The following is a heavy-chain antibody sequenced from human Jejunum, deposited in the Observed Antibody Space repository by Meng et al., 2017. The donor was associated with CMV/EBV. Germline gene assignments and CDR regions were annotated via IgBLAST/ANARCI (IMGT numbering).Heavy chain of an antibody. D-gene: IGHD3-10*01. Sequence: GDSFTNRVYYWGWVRQSPKGLDWVASIHYTGGTYYTPSLKSRVTISVDTSKSQFSLELTSVTAADTATYYCVRDRGDGSGSYYDYWGPGTLVTVSS. CDR1: GDSFTNRVYY. J-gene: IGHJ4*02. CDR2: IHYTGGT. V-gene: IGHV4-39*07. CDR3: VRDRGDGSGSYYDY.